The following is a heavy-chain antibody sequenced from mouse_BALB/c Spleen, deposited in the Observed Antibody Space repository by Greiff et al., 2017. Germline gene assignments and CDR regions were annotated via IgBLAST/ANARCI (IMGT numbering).Heavy chain of an antibody. Sequence: DVKVEESGGGLVQPGGSLRLSCATSGFTFTDYYMSWVRQPPGKALEWLGFIRNKANGYTTEYSASVKGRFTISRDNSQSILYLQMNTLRAEDSATYYCARDPPIYDGYYRYFDVWGAGTTVTVSS. D-gene: IGHD2-3*01. CDR2: IRNKANGYTT. V-gene: IGHV7-3*02. CDR3: ARDPPIYDGYYRYFDV. J-gene: IGHJ1*01. CDR1: GFTFTDYY.